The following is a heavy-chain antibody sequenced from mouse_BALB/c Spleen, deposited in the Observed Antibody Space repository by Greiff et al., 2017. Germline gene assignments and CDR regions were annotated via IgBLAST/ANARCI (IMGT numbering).Heavy chain of an antibody. V-gene: IGHV5-17*02. D-gene: IGHD2-2*01. CDR3: ARDGYDAWFAY. CDR2: ISSGSSTI. Sequence: EVNVVESGGGLVQPGGSRKLSCAASGFTFSSFGMHWVRQAPEKGLEWVAYISSGSSTIYYADTVKGRFTISRDNPKNTLFLQMTSLRSEDTAMYYCARDGYDAWFAYWGQGTLVTVSA. J-gene: IGHJ3*01. CDR1: GFTFSSFG.